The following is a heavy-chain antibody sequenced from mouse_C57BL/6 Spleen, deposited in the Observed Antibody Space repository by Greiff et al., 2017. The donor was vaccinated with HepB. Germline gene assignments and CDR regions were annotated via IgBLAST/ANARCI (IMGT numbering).Heavy chain of an antibody. CDR2: ISSGSSTI. CDR1: GFTFSDYG. J-gene: IGHJ3*01. Sequence: EVKLVDSGGGLVKPGGSLKLSCAASGFTFSDYGMHWVRQAPEKGLEWVAYISSGSSTIYYADTVKGRFTISRDNAKNTLFLQMTSLRSEDTAMYYCARPVLYYDYAGFAYWGQGTLVTVSA. CDR3: ARPVLYYDYAGFAY. D-gene: IGHD2-4*01. V-gene: IGHV5-17*01.